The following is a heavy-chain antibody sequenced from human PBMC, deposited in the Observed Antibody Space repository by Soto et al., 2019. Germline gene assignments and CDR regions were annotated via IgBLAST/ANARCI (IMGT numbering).Heavy chain of an antibody. D-gene: IGHD6-13*01. J-gene: IGHJ4*02. CDR2: IFYSGST. Sequence: SETLSLTCTVSGGSISSSYWSWVRQPPGKGLEWIGYIFYSGSTAYNPSLKSRVTISVDTSQTQFSLKLSSVTAADTAVYYCARDSGHSSTWDWGQGSLVTVSS. CDR3: ARDSGHSSTWD. CDR1: GGSISSSY. V-gene: IGHV4-59*01.